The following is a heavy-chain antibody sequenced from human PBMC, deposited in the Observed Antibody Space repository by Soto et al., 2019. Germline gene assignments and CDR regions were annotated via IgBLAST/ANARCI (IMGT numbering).Heavy chain of an antibody. Sequence: ALRLSCAASGFTFSNYVMSWVRQAPGKGLEWVSGISVSGDSTYFADSVKGRFTISRDNSKNTLFLQMNSLRAEDTAIYYCAKDRSGWYYFDYWGQGTLVTVSS. V-gene: IGHV3-23*01. CDR2: ISVSGDST. J-gene: IGHJ4*02. CDR1: GFTFSNYV. CDR3: AKDRSGWYYFDY. D-gene: IGHD6-19*01.